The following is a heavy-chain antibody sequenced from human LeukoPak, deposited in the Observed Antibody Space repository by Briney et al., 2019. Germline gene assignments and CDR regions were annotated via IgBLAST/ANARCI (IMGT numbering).Heavy chain of an antibody. D-gene: IGHD3-22*01. J-gene: IGHJ4*02. CDR3: ARVKAYYYDSSGYSPLDY. Sequence: GASVKVSCKASGYTFTSYDINWVRQATGQGLEWMGWMNPNSGNTGYAQKFQGRVTMTRNTSISTAYMELSSLRSEDTAVYYCARVKAYYYDSSGYSPLDYWGQGTLVTVSS. CDR1: GYTFTSYD. CDR2: MNPNSGNT. V-gene: IGHV1-8*01.